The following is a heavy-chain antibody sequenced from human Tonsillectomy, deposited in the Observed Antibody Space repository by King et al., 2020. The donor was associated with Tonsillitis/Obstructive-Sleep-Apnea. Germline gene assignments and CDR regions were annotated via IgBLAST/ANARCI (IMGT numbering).Heavy chain of an antibody. CDR2: IYWDDDK. D-gene: IGHD3-9*01. J-gene: IGHJ4*02. Sequence: QITLKESGPTLVKPTQTLTLTCTFSGFSLSTSGVGVGWIRQPPGKALEWLARIYWDDDKSDSPSLKSRLTITKDTSKNQGDLTMTNIDPVDTATYYCARTHYDILTGPTYYFDYWGQGTLVTVSS. CDR3: ARTHYDILTGPTYYFDY. V-gene: IGHV2-5*02. CDR1: GFSLSTSGVG.